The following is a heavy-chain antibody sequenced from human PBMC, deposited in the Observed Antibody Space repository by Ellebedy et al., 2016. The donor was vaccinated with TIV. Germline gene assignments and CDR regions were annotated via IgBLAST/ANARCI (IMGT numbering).Heavy chain of an antibody. CDR2: VSGSRKTK. CDR3: ARDNYYDPLDV. CDR1: GFTFSNYN. V-gene: IGHV3-48*01. Sequence: PGGSLRLSCAASGFTFSNYNMNWVRQAPGKGLEWVSSVSGSRKTKYYADSVKGRFTISRDNAQNSLYLQMNSLRADDTAVYYCARDNYYDPLDVWGQGTMVTVSS. D-gene: IGHD3-22*01. J-gene: IGHJ3*01.